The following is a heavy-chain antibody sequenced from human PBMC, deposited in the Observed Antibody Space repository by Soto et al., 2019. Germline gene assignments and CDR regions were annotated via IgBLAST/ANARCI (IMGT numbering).Heavy chain of an antibody. V-gene: IGHV3-30-3*01. Sequence: PGGSLRLSCAASGFTFSSYTMNWVRQAPGKGLEWVAVISYDGSNKYYADSVKGRFTISRDNSKNTLYLQMNSLRAEDTAVYYCAKGSRATHYYGMDVWGQGTTVTVSS. CDR2: ISYDGSNK. CDR1: GFTFSSYT. CDR3: AKGSRATHYYGMDV. J-gene: IGHJ6*02. D-gene: IGHD2-15*01.